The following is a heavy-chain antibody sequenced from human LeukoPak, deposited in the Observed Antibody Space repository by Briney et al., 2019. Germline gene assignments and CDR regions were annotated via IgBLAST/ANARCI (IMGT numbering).Heavy chain of an antibody. J-gene: IGHJ5*02. V-gene: IGHV3-7*01. Sequence: GGSLRLSCAASGLSVSGYWLTWVRQAPGKGLEWVANIKQDGSEKNYVDSVKGRFTISRDNAKNTVYLQMNSLRAEDTAVYYCARVLSGSWDWFDPWGQGTLVTVSS. CDR1: GLSVSGYW. D-gene: IGHD3-22*01. CDR3: ARVLSGSWDWFDP. CDR2: IKQDGSEK.